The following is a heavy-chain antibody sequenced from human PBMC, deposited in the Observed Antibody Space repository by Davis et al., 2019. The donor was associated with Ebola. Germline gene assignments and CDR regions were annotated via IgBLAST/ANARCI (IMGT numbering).Heavy chain of an antibody. V-gene: IGHV4-4*09. J-gene: IGHJ4*02. CDR2: IYSSGST. D-gene: IGHD4-17*01. Sequence: SETLSLTCTVSNDSIRSYYWSWIRQPPGKGLEWIGYIYSSGSTNYSPSLRSRVTISIDTSKNRFSLRLSSVSAADTAVYYCATSGYGDYDFDSWGQGILVTASS. CDR3: ATSGYGDYDFDS. CDR1: NDSIRSYY.